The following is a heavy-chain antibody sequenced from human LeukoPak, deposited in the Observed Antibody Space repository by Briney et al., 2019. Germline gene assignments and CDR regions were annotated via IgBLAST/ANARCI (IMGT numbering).Heavy chain of an antibody. V-gene: IGHV4-59*01. CDR1: GDSISIYY. Sequence: TSETLSLTCSVSGDSISIYYWSWIRQPPGKGLEWIGYIYNSGSTNYNPSLKSRVTISVDTSKNQFSLKLTSVTAADTAVYYCARDRELGYWGQGTLVTVSS. CDR3: ARDRELGY. D-gene: IGHD3-10*01. J-gene: IGHJ4*02. CDR2: IYNSGST.